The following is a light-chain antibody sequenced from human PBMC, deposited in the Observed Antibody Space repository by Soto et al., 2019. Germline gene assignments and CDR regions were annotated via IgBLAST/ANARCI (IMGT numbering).Light chain of an antibody. V-gene: IGLV1-47*01. Sequence: QSVLTQPPSASGTPGQRVTISCSGSSSNIGSNYVYWYQQVPGTAPRLLMYRASQRPSGVPDRFSGSKSGTSASLAISGLRSEDEADYYCAAWDDTLNGLLFGGGTKLTVL. J-gene: IGLJ2*01. CDR3: AAWDDTLNGLL. CDR1: SSNIGSNY. CDR2: RAS.